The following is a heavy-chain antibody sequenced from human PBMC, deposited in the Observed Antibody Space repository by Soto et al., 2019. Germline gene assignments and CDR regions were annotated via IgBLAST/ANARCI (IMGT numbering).Heavy chain of an antibody. V-gene: IGHV1-18*01. CDR1: GYTFTSYG. J-gene: IGHJ4*02. CDR2: ISAYNGNT. D-gene: IGHD3-3*01. CDR3: ARANYDFWSGYSHPPDY. Sequence: ASVKVSCKASGYTFTSYGISWVRQAPGQGLEWMGWISAYNGNTNYAQKLQGRVTMTTDTSTSTAYMELRSLRSDDTAVYYCARANYDFWSGYSHPPDYWGQGTLVTVSS.